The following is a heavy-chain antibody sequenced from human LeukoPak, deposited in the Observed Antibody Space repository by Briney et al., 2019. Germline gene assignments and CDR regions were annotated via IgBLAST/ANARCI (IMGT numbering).Heavy chain of an antibody. CDR2: INHSGST. CDR3: ATGLGSVVVPTAPNWFDP. J-gene: IGHJ5*02. D-gene: IGHD2-2*01. CDR1: GGFFSGYY. V-gene: IGHV4-34*01. Sequence: SETLSLTCAVYGGFFSGYYWSWIRQPPGKGLEWIGEINHSGSTNYNPSLKSRVTISVDTSKNQFSLKLSSVTAADTAVYYCATGLGSVVVPTAPNWFDPWAREPWSPSPQ.